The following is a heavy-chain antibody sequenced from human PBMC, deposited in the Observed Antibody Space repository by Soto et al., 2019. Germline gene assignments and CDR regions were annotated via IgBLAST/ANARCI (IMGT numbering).Heavy chain of an antibody. Sequence: SETLSLTCTVSGGSVSSGSYYWSWIRQPPGKGLEWIGYIYYSGSTNYNPSLKSRVTISVDTSKNQFSLKLSSVTAADTAVYYCARWPGGVVTAAPYYYYYGRDVWAKGTTVTASS. D-gene: IGHD2-21*02. CDR3: ARWPGGVVTAAPYYYYYGRDV. J-gene: IGHJ6*04. CDR1: GGSVSSGSYY. CDR2: IYYSGST. V-gene: IGHV4-61*01.